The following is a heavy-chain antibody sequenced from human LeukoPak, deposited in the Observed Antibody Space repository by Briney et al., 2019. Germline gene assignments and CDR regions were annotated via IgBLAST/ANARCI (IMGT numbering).Heavy chain of an antibody. J-gene: IGHJ4*02. CDR3: ARAKRSGYREFGGFDY. Sequence: SQTLSLTCAISGDSVPSNSAAWNWIRQSPSRGLEWLGRTYYRSKWYNDYAVSVKSRITINPDTSKNQFSLQLNSVTPEDTAVYYCARAKRSGYREFGGFDYRGQGTLVTVSS. D-gene: IGHD3-3*01. V-gene: IGHV6-1*01. CDR2: TYYRSKWYN. CDR1: GDSVPSNSAA.